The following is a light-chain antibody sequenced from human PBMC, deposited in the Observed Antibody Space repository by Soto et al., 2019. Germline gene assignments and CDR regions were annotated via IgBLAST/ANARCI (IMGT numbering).Light chain of an antibody. CDR3: QKYNSAPLT. J-gene: IGKJ4*01. CDR2: DAS. CDR1: QSVSRSY. Sequence: EVVLTQSPATLSFTPRERATLSCGASQSVSRSYLAWYQPKPGLAPRLLIYDASSSATGIPDRFSGSGSGTDFPLTISSLQPEDVAPYYCQKYNSAPLTFGGGTKVDI. V-gene: IGKV3D-20*01.